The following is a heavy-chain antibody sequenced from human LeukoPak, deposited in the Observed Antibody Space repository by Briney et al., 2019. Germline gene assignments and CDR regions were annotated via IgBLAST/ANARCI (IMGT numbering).Heavy chain of an antibody. V-gene: IGHV4-34*01. J-gene: IGHJ4*02. D-gene: IGHD3-22*01. CDR3: ARGVVRYYYDSSGYYLSLNRFDY. CDR2: INHSGSN. Sequence: SETLSLTCAVYGGSFSGYYRSWIRQPPGKGLEWIGEINHSGSNNYNPSLKSRVTISVDTSKNQFSLKLSSVTAADTAVYYCARGVVRYYYDSSGYYLSLNRFDYWGQGTLVTVSS. CDR1: GGSFSGYY.